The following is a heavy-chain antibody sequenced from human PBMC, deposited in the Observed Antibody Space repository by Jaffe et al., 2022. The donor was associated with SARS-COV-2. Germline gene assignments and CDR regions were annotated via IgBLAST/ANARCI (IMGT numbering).Heavy chain of an antibody. CDR2: IYPGDSDT. J-gene: IGHJ4*02. Sequence: EVQLVQSGAEVKKPGESLKISCKGSGYSFTSYWIGWVRQMPGKGLEWMGIIYPGDSDTRYSPSFQGQVTISADKSISTAYLQWSSLKASDTAMYYCARHLTPSITGTIYPDYWGQGTLVTVSS. V-gene: IGHV5-51*01. CDR1: GYSFTSYW. CDR3: ARHLTPSITGTIYPDY. D-gene: IGHD1-7*01.